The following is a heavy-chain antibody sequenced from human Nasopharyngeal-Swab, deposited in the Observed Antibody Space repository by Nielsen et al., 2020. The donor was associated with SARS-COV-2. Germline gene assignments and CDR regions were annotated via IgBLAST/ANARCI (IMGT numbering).Heavy chain of an antibody. CDR2: ISYDGRNK. J-gene: IGHJ4*02. CDR3: AREWQLVPLGFDY. D-gene: IGHD6-6*01. CDR1: GFTFSSYA. Sequence: GGSLRLSCAASGFTFSSYAIHWVRQAPGKGLEWVTFISYDGRNKYYADSVKGRFTISRDNSKNTLYLQMNSLRAEDTAVYYCAREWQLVPLGFDYWGQGTLVTVSS. V-gene: IGHV3-30*04.